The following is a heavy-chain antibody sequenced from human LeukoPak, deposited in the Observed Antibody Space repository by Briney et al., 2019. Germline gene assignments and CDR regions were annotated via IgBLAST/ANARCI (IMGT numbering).Heavy chain of an antibody. CDR3: ASSWDSGYAY. Sequence: SETLSLTCTVSGGSISSYYWSWIRQPPGKGLEWIGYIYYSGSTNYSPSLKSRVTISVDTSKNQFSLKLSSVTAADTAVYYCASSWDSGYAYWGQGTLVTVSS. D-gene: IGHD5-12*01. J-gene: IGHJ4*02. CDR2: IYYSGST. CDR1: GGSISSYY. V-gene: IGHV4-59*01.